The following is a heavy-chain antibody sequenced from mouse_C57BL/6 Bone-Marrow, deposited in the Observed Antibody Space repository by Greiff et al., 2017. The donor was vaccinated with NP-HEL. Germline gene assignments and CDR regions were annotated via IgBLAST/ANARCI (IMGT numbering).Heavy chain of an antibody. CDR2: IDPENGDT. J-gene: IGHJ3*01. V-gene: IGHV14-4*01. CDR3: SYYYGSFFAY. CDR1: GFNIKDDY. Sequence: VQLQQSGAELVRPGASVKLSCTASGFNIKDDYMHWVKQRPEQGLEWIGWIDPENGDTEYASKFQGKATITADTSSNTAYLQLSSLTSEDTAFYCCSYYYGSFFAYWGQGTLVTVSA. D-gene: IGHD1-1*01.